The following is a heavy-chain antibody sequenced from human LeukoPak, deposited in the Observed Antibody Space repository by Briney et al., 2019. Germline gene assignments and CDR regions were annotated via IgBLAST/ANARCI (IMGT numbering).Heavy chain of an antibody. CDR2: INPNSGGT. V-gene: IGHV1-2*02. D-gene: IGHD2-15*01. Sequence: ASVEVSCKASGYTFTGYYMHWVRQAPGQGLEWMGWINPNSGGTNYAQKFQGRVTMTRDTSISTAYMELSRLRSDDTAVYYCARGQGYCSGGSCPFQHWGQGTLVTVSS. CDR3: ARGQGYCSGGSCPFQH. J-gene: IGHJ1*01. CDR1: GYTFTGYY.